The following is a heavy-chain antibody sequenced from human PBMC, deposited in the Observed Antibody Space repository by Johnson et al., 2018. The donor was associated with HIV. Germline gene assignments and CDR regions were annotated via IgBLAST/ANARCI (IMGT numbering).Heavy chain of an antibody. J-gene: IGHJ3*01. CDR3: AGSESKGTFDA. CDR2: IYSGGST. Sequence: QVQLVESGGGLVQPGGSLKLSCAASGFTFSGSAMHWVRQAPGKGLEWVSIIYSGGSTYYADSVKGRFTISRDNSKNTLHLQMSSLRPEDTAVYYCAGSESKGTFDAWGQGTMVTVSS. V-gene: IGHV3-NL1*01. D-gene: IGHD3-10*01. CDR1: GFTFSGSA.